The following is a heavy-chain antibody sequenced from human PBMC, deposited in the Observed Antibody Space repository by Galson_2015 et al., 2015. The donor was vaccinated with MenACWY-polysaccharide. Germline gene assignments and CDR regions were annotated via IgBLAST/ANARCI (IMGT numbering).Heavy chain of an antibody. V-gene: IGHV3-33*01. J-gene: IGHJ3*02. D-gene: IGHD2-2*01. CDR3: AREGSRIVFHAFDI. CDR1: TVTFSNSG. CDR2: IQYDGSNK. Sequence: STVTFSNSGMHWVRQAPGKGLEWVAVIQYDGSNKVYADSVKGRFTISRDNSKNTVFLEMNTLGVEDTAVYYCAREGSRIVFHAFDIWGQGTMVTVSS.